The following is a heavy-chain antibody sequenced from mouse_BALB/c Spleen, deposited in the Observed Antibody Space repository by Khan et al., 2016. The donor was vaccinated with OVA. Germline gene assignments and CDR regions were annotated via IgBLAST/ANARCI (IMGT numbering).Heavy chain of an antibody. J-gene: IGHJ4*01. CDR1: GYTFTSYD. V-gene: IGHV1S33*01. CDR3: ARDGLRGVARDY. Sequence: LQQSGPELVKPGALVKISCKASGYTFTSYDINWVKQRPGQGLEWIGWIYPVDGSSKYNEKFKGKATLTADTSSSTAYMPLTCLTSENSAVECCARDGLRGVARDYWGQGTSVTVSS. CDR2: IYPVDGSS. D-gene: IGHD2-4*01.